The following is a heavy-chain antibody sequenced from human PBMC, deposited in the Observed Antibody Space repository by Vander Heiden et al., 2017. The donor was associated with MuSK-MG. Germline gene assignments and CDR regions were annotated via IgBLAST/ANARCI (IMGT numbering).Heavy chain of an antibody. V-gene: IGHV4-39*01. Sequence: PQLPESGPGLVKPSETLSLTFTGSGGSLSSSSYYWGWIRQPPGKGLEWIGSIYYSGSTYYNPSLKSRVTISVDTSKNQFSLKLSSVTAADTAVYYCARQVTGDLHFDYWGQGTLVTVSS. CDR1: GGSLSSSSYY. J-gene: IGHJ4*02. CDR2: IYYSGST. D-gene: IGHD7-27*01. CDR3: ARQVTGDLHFDY.